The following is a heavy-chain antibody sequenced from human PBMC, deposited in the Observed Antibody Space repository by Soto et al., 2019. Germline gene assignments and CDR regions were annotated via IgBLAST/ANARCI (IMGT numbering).Heavy chain of an antibody. J-gene: IGHJ4*01. CDR2: IKSKGHGGTT. CDR3: TTDSYTSVIVVRFDY. Sequence: SLRLSCAASGFAFSNAWINWVRQAPGKGLEWVGRIKSKGHGGTTDFAAPVRGRFAISRDDSRNLVYMQMNSSNTEDTAVYYCTTDSYTSVIVVRFDYWGHGTLVTVSS. D-gene: IGHD3-22*01. V-gene: IGHV3-15*07. CDR1: GFAFSNAW.